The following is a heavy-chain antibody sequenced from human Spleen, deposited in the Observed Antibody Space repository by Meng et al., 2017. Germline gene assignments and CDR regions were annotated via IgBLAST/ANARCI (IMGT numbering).Heavy chain of an antibody. D-gene: IGHD5-18*01. Sequence: RLREPGPGLVKPSGTLSLPCAVSGGSISSSNWWSWVRQPPGKGLEWIGEIYHSGSTNYNPSLKSRVTISVDKSKNQFSLKLSSVTAADTAVYFCAREPGGYGYVWFDPWGQGTLVTVSS. V-gene: IGHV4-4*02. J-gene: IGHJ5*02. CDR2: IYHSGST. CDR3: AREPGGYGYVWFDP. CDR1: GGSISSSNW.